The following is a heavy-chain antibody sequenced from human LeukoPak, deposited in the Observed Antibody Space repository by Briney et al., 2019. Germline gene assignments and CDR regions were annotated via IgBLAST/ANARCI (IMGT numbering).Heavy chain of an antibody. CDR3: GARGGKDIVVVVAATHFDY. CDR2: INNSGST. D-gene: IGHD2-15*01. J-gene: IGHJ4*02. V-gene: IGHV4-34*01. Sequence: ASETLSLTCAVYGGSSSGYYWSWIRPPPGKGLGWIGEINNSGSTNYNPSFKSRVTISVDTSMNQSSLKLSSVTAADTAVYYCGARGGKDIVVVVAATHFDYWGQGTLVTVSS. CDR1: GGSSSGYY.